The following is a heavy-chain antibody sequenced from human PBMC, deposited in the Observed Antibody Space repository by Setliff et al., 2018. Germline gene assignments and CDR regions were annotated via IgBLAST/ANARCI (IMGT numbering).Heavy chain of an antibody. CDR3: ARASRFGATVWKGDYYMDV. J-gene: IGHJ6*03. CDR2: INTNTGNP. V-gene: IGHV7-4-1*02. D-gene: IGHD3-10*01. Sequence: ASVKVSCKASGYTITNFALNWVRQAPGQGPEWMGWINTNTGNPSYAQDFTGRLVFSLDTSVSTAYLQISSLKAEDSAVYYCARASRFGATVWKGDYYMDVWGKGTTVTVSS. CDR1: GYTITNFA.